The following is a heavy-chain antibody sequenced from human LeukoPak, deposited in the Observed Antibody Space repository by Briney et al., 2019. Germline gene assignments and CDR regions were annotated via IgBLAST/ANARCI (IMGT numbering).Heavy chain of an antibody. CDR3: ASSREWAHNAFDI. D-gene: IGHD3-3*01. CDR2: ISYDGSNK. J-gene: IGHJ3*02. Sequence: GGSLRLSCAASEFTFSTFAMSWVRQAPGKGLEWVAVISYDGSNKYYADSVKGRFTISRDNSKNTLYLQMNSLRAEDTAVYYCASSREWAHNAFDIWGQGTMVTVSS. V-gene: IGHV3-30*03. CDR1: EFTFSTFA.